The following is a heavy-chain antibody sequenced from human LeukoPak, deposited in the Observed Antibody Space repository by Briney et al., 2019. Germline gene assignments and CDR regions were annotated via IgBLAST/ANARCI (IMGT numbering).Heavy chain of an antibody. CDR1: GFTFSSYA. J-gene: IGHJ6*03. D-gene: IGHD1-14*01. CDR2: ISYDGSNK. CDR3: ARRSGIGFIYYYYMDV. Sequence: GGSLRLSCAASGFTFSSYAMHWVRQAPGKGLEWVAVISYDGSNKYYADSVKGRFTISRDNSKNTLYLQMNSLRAEDTAVYYCARRSGIGFIYYYYMDVWGKGTTVTVSS. V-gene: IGHV3-30-3*01.